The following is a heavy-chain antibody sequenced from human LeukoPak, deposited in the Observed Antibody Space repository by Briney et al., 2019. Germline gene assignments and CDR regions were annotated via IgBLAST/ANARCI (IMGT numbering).Heavy chain of an antibody. Sequence: ASVKLSCTASGYTFTNYGLSWVRQAPGQGLEWMGWISGFNGDTNYAQNFQGRVTMTTDTSTITAYMELRSLTSDDTAIYFCAREGFVRDTALDYWGQGTLVTVSA. CDR3: AREGFVRDTALDY. V-gene: IGHV1-18*01. D-gene: IGHD5-18*01. CDR1: GYTFTNYG. J-gene: IGHJ4*02. CDR2: ISGFNGDT.